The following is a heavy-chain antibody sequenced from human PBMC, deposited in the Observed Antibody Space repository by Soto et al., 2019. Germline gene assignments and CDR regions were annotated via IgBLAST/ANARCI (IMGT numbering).Heavy chain of an antibody. V-gene: IGHV4-31*03. D-gene: IGHD6-13*01. Sequence: SATLSLTCTVSGGSISSGGYSWCWIRQHPGKGLEWIGYIYYSGSTYYNPSLKSRVTISVDTSKNQFSLKLSSVTAADTAVYYFSREKEGAAAGINGFDPWGQGTLVTVSS. CDR3: SREKEGAAAGINGFDP. CDR2: IYYSGST. CDR1: GGSISSGGYS. J-gene: IGHJ5*02.